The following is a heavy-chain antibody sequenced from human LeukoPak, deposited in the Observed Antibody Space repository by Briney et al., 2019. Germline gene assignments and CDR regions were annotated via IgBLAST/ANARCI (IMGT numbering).Heavy chain of an antibody. CDR3: AKGRFRGVMGGLDC. Sequence: GGSLRLSCAASGFTFSNYVMSWVRQAPGKGLEWVSAISGSGGSTFFGDSVKGRFSISRDNSRNTVSLQMNSLRAEDTAVYYCAKGRFRGVMGGLDCWGQGILVTVSS. D-gene: IGHD3-10*01. J-gene: IGHJ4*02. V-gene: IGHV3-23*01. CDR1: GFTFSNYV. CDR2: ISGSGGST.